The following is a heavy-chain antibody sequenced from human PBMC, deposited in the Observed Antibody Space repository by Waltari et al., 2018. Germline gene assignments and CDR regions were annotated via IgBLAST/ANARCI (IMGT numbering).Heavy chain of an antibody. Sequence: QLRLQESGPGLVKPSGTLSLTCGVFGDSVSSSYWWSWVRQPPGKGLEWIGQVHGSGGSNSNPSFASRGTVSLDTSKNEISLRLSSATASDTAVYYCARDRGRGLYLDSWGPGTQVTVS. CDR3: ARDRGRGLYLDS. CDR1: GDSVSSSYW. V-gene: IGHV4-4*02. J-gene: IGHJ4*02. CDR2: VHGSGGS. D-gene: IGHD2-15*01.